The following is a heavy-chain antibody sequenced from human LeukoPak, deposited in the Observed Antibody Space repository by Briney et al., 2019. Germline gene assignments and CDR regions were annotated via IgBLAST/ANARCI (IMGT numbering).Heavy chain of an antibody. Sequence: GASVEVSCKASGGTFSSYAISWVRQAPGQGLEWMGRIIPIFGTANYAQKFQGRVTITTDESTSTAYMELSSLRSEDTAVYYCARGYYDSSGYYQKLFDYWGREPWSPSPQ. CDR3: ARGYYDSSGYYQKLFDY. J-gene: IGHJ4*02. D-gene: IGHD3-22*01. V-gene: IGHV1-69*05. CDR2: IIPIFGTA. CDR1: GGTFSSYA.